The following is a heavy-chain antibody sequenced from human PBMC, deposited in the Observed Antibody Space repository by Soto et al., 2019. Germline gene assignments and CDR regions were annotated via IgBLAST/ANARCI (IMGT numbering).Heavy chain of an antibody. J-gene: IGHJ4*02. D-gene: IGHD3-9*01. CDR3: ARVSDDILTGHRYFDY. Sequence: QVQLQESGPGLVKPSQTLSLTCTVSGGSISSGGYYWSWIRQHPGKGLEWIGYIYYSGSTYYNPSLKSRVTISVATYKNQSSLKLSSVSAADTGVYYCARVSDDILTGHRYFDYWGQGTLVTVSS. V-gene: IGHV4-31*03. CDR2: IYYSGST. CDR1: GGSISSGGYY.